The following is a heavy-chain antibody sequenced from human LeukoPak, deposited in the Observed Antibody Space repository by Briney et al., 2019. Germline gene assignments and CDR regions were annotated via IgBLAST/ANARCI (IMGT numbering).Heavy chain of an antibody. J-gene: IGHJ5*02. V-gene: IGHV4-34*01. CDR3: VYSSSWYTARVEH. CDR1: GGSLKGYY. Sequence: SETLSLTXAVYGGSLKGYYWSWIRQSPGKGLEWIGEISHSGSTNYNPSLKSRLTISVDTSKNQFSLKLSSVTAADTAVYYCVYSSSWYTARVEHWGQGTLVTVAS. D-gene: IGHD6-13*01. CDR2: ISHSGST.